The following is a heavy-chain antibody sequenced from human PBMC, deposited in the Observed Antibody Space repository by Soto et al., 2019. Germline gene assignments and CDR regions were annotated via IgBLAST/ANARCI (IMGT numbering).Heavy chain of an antibody. CDR3: AKDPYSSSQYNWFDP. Sequence: PEGSLRLSCTASGFTFSTYDMHWVRQATGKGLEWVSSIGTLRDTYYLYSVKGRFTISRDNSKNTLYLQMNSLRAEDTAVYYCAKDPYSSSQYNWFDPWGQGTLVTVSS. D-gene: IGHD6-6*01. V-gene: IGHV3-13*01. CDR1: GFTFSTYD. J-gene: IGHJ5*02. CDR2: IGTLRDT.